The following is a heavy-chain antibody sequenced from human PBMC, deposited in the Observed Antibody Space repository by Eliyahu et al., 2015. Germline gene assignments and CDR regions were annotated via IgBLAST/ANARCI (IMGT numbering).Heavy chain of an antibody. J-gene: IGHJ4*02. Sequence: ASGFTFSSYAMXXVRQAPGKGLEWVSAXXGSGGSTYYADSVKGRFTIXRDNSXNTXYLQMNSLRAEDTXVYYCASHIVWYSSSGNEKDWGQGTLVTVSS. CDR1: GFTFSSYA. CDR3: ASHIVWYSSSGNEKD. V-gene: IGHV3-23*01. CDR2: XXGSGGST. D-gene: IGHD6-6*01.